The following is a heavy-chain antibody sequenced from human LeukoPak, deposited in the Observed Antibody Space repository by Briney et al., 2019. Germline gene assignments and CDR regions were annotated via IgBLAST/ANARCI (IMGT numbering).Heavy chain of an antibody. Sequence: GGSLRLSCAASGFTFSSYEMHWVRQAPGKGLEWVSYISSSGSTIYYADSVKGRFTISRDNAKNSLYLQMNSLRAEDTALYYCAKDRTMVRGVIDYWGQGTLVTVSS. CDR3: AKDRTMVRGVIDY. CDR2: ISSSGSTI. V-gene: IGHV3-48*03. J-gene: IGHJ4*02. D-gene: IGHD3-10*01. CDR1: GFTFSSYE.